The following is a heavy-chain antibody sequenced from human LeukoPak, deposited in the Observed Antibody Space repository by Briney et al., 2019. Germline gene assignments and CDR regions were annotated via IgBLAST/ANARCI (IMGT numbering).Heavy chain of an antibody. CDR2: IYYSGST. CDR3: ARVIPTMVRGVIIKGNWFDP. CDR1: GGSISSGGYS. D-gene: IGHD3-10*01. Sequence: SETLSLTCAVSGGSISSGGYSWSWIRQPPGKGLEWIGYIYYSGSTYYNPSLKSRVTISVDTSKNQFSLKLSSVTAADTAVYYCARVIPTMVRGVIIKGNWFDPWGQGTLVTVSS. V-gene: IGHV4-31*11. J-gene: IGHJ5*02.